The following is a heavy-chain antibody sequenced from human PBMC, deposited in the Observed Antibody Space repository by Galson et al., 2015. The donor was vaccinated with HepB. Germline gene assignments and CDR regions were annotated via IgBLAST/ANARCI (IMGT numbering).Heavy chain of an antibody. CDR2: IYWDDDK. J-gene: IGHJ6*03. CDR1: GFSLSTSGVG. Sequence: PALVKPTQTLTLTCTFSGFSLSTSGVGVGWIRQPPGKALEWLALIYWDDDKRYSPSLKSRLTITKDTSKNQVVLTMTNMDPVDTATYYCAHMLGRYGDYPSVYYYMDVWGKGTTVTVSS. CDR3: AHMLGRYGDYPSVYYYMDV. V-gene: IGHV2-5*02. D-gene: IGHD4-17*01.